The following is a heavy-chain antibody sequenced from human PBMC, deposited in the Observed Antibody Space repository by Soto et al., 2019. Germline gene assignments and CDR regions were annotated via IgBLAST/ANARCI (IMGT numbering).Heavy chain of an antibody. D-gene: IGHD4-17*01. J-gene: IGHJ4*02. CDR3: AGEYGDYTEYFDY. Sequence: QVQLVQSGAEVKKPGASVKVSCKASGYTFTSYGISWVRQAPGQGLEWMGWISAYNGNTNYAQKLQGRVTMTTDTSTSTADMELRSLRADDTAVYYCAGEYGDYTEYFDYWGQGTLVTVSS. V-gene: IGHV1-18*01. CDR1: GYTFTSYG. CDR2: ISAYNGNT.